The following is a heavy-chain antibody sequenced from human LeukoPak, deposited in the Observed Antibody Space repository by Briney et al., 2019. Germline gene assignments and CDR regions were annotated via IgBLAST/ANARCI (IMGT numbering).Heavy chain of an antibody. CDR3: ARVYDYGRDV. CDR1: GYTFTSYD. CDR2: MNPNSGNT. V-gene: IGHV1-8*01. J-gene: IGHJ6*02. Sequence: GASVKVSCKASGYTFTSYDINWVRQATGQGLECMGWMNPNSGNTGYAQKFQGSVTMTRNTSISTAYMELSSRRSEDTAVYCGARVYDYGRDVWGQGPTVTVS.